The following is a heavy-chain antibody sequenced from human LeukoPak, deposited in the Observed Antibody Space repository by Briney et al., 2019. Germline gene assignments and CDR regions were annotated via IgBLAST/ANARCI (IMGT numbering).Heavy chain of an antibody. V-gene: IGHV4-34*12. J-gene: IGHJ6*02. D-gene: IGHD2-2*01. CDR2: IILIGGT. CDR1: GESFSGDY. Sequence: SETLSLTCAVYGESFSGDYWSCSRQPPRERGGWMGEIILIGGTNYNPCLKSRVTISVDTSKNQFSLKLSSVTAADTAVYYCARDAWSDQLLSCYYFGMDVWGQGTTVTVSS. CDR3: ARDAWSDQLLSCYYFGMDV.